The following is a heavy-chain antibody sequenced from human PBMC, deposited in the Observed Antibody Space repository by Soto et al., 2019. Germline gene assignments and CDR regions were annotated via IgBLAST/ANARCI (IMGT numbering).Heavy chain of an antibody. D-gene: IGHD2-2*01. CDR3: ARGYCSSTSCLGVLGYYYGMDG. J-gene: IGHJ6*02. CDR1: GGTFSSYA. CDR2: IIPIFGTA. Sequence: QVQLVQSGAEVKKPGSSVKVSCKASGGTFSSYAISWVRQAPGQGLEWMGGIIPIFGTANYAQKFQGRVTITADKSTSTAYMGLSRLRSEDTAVYYCARGYCSSTSCLGVLGYYYGMDGWGQGTTVTVSS. V-gene: IGHV1-69*06.